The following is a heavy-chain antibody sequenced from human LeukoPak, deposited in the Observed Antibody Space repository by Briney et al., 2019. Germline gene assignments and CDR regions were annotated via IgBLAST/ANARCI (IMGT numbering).Heavy chain of an antibody. Sequence: GGSMSLSCAASGFTLDVEAMGWVRQAERRGLEWVSPISGVGGSTYYADSGTGRLSLPRDNSKHSLYLQMNRLRTEDNALYYCAKDTDYYDSSGMDVWGQGTTVTVSS. CDR1: GFTLDVEA. CDR2: ISGVGGST. CDR3: AKDTDYYDSSGMDV. D-gene: IGHD3-22*01. J-gene: IGHJ6*02. V-gene: IGHV3-43*02.